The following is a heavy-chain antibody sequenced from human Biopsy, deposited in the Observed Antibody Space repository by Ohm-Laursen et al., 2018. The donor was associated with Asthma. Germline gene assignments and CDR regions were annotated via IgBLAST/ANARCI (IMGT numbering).Heavy chain of an antibody. CDR1: GYTFTGDG. D-gene: IGHD3-10*01. V-gene: IGHV1-18*01. CDR2: INLYNGDT. Sequence: GASVKVSCKTSGYTFTGDGINWVRQAPGQGLEWMGGINLYNGDTKVAQKLQDRVTMITDTSTSTAYMELRSLRSDDTAVYFFAKAEDYSHYYGIDFWGQGTTVTVS. J-gene: IGHJ6*02. CDR3: AKAEDYSHYYGIDF.